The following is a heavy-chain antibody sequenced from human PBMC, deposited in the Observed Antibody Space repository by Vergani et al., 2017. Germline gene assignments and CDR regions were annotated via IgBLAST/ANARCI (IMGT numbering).Heavy chain of an antibody. CDR1: GFTFDDYA. D-gene: IGHD1-1*01. V-gene: IGHV3-9*01. J-gene: IGHJ4*02. CDR2: INWNSDSI. Sequence: EVQLVESGGGLVQPGRSLRLSCAASGFTFDDYAMHWVRQAPGKGLEWGSGINWNSDSIAYADSVKGRFTISRDNAKNSLYLQMNSLRAEDTALYYCAKIHQAYNWNDAFDYWGQGTLVTVSS. CDR3: AKIHQAYNWNDAFDY.